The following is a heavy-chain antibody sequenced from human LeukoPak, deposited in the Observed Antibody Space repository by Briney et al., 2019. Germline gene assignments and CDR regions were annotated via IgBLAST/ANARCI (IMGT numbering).Heavy chain of an antibody. D-gene: IGHD4-17*01. V-gene: IGHV3-30*03. CDR2: ISYDGSNK. CDR1: GFTFSSYG. CDR3: ARGLTYGDLDY. Sequence: GRSLRLSCAASGFTFSSYGMHWVRQAPGKGLEWVAVISYDGSNKYYADSVKGRFTISRDNAKNSLYLQMNSLRAEDTAVYYCARGLTYGDLDYWGQGTLVTVSS. J-gene: IGHJ4*02.